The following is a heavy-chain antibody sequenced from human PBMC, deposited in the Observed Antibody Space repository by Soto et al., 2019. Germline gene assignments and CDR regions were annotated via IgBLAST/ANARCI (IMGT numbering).Heavy chain of an antibody. V-gene: IGHV3-23*01. CDR3: AKWTCSGGSCYFDY. J-gene: IGHJ4*02. D-gene: IGHD2-15*01. Sequence: EVQLLESGGGLVQPGGSLRLSCAAPGLTFRTYAMTWVRQAPGKGLEWVSIISGSGGSTYYADSVNGRFTVSRDNSKNRLYVQMNSLRAEDTAVYYCAKWTCSGGSCYFDYWGQGTLVTVSS. CDR1: GLTFRTYA. CDR2: ISGSGGST.